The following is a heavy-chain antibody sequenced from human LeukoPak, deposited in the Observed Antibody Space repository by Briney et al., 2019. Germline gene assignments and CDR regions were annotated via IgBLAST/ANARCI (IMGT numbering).Heavy chain of an antibody. J-gene: IGHJ1*01. Sequence: PGGSLRLSCAASGFTFDDYPMHWVRQTPERGLQWVSFISWNGGSTFYADSVKGRFTISRDNSEKSLFLQMNSLRTEDTALYYCVKDNSLRRGAHSGYFQHWGRGTLVIVSS. D-gene: IGHD3-10*01. V-gene: IGHV3-43*01. CDR3: VKDNSLRRGAHSGYFQH. CDR2: ISWNGGST. CDR1: GFTFDDYP.